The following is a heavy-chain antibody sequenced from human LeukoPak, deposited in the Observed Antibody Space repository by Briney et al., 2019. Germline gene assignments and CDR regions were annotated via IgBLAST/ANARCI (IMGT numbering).Heavy chain of an antibody. Sequence: PGGSLRLSCAASGFSFDDYGMHWVRQGPGKGLEWVSGISWNGGSIGYADSVKGRFTISRDNAKNSLYLQMNSLRGVDTALYYCAKDSGSVYNNGMDVWGQGTTVTVSS. CDR3: AKDSGSVYNNGMDV. J-gene: IGHJ6*02. CDR2: ISWNGGSI. V-gene: IGHV3-9*01. D-gene: IGHD5-24*01. CDR1: GFSFDDYG.